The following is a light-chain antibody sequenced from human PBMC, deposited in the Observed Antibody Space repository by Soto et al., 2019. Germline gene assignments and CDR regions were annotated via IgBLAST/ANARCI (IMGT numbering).Light chain of an antibody. CDR1: QTISSW. CDR2: EAS. CDR3: QQYKSYSRT. V-gene: IGKV1-5*03. Sequence: DIQMTQSPSTLSASVGDRVTITCRASQTISSWLAWYQQKPGQVPKLLIYEASSLETGVPSRFSGSGSGTEFTLAISSLQPEDFATDYCQQYKSYSRTFGQGTKVETK. J-gene: IGKJ1*01.